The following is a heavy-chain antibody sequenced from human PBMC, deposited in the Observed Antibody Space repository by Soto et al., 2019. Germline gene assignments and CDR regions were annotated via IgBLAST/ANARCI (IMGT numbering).Heavy chain of an antibody. V-gene: IGHV4-34*01. J-gene: IGHJ6*02. CDR1: GGSFSGYY. CDR2: INHSGST. Sequence: QVQLQQWGAGLLKPSETLSLTCAVYGGSFSGYYWRWIRQPPGKGLEWIGEINHSGSTNYNPSLKSRGTISVDTSKNQFSLKLSSVTAADTAVYYCARVTGRYYYGMDVWGQGTTVTVSS. CDR3: ARVTGRYYYGMDV.